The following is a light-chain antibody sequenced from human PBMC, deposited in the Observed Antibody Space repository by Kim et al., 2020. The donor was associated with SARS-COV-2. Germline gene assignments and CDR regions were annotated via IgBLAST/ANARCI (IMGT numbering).Light chain of an antibody. J-gene: IGLJ3*02. CDR3: QSYDSSNHWV. CDR2: EDN. Sequence: KTATISCTGSSGSIASNYVQWYQQRPGSAPTTVIYEDNQRPSGVPDRFSGSIDSSSNSASLTISGLKTEDEADYYCQSYDSSNHWVFGGGTQLTVL. V-gene: IGLV6-57*02. CDR1: SGSIASNY.